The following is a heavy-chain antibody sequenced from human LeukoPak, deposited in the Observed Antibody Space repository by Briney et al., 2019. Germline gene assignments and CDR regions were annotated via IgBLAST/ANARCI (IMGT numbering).Heavy chain of an antibody. D-gene: IGHD6-13*01. CDR2: ISGSGDST. CDR3: AKFGGIPAAGN. Sequence: PGGSLRLSCAASGFTFSSSAMSWVRQAPGKGLEWVSGISGSGDSTYFADSVKGRFTISRDNSKNMLNLQMNSLRAEDTAVYYCAKFGGIPAAGNWGQGTLVTVSS. J-gene: IGHJ4*02. CDR1: GFTFSSSA. V-gene: IGHV3-23*01.